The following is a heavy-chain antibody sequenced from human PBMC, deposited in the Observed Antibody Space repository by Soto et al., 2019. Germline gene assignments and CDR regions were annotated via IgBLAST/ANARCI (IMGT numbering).Heavy chain of an antibody. CDR1: VYSISSGDY. J-gene: IGHJ4*02. CDR3: ASIGGSRRSLSYFAY. CDR2: IYHSGST. D-gene: IGHD1-26*01. V-gene: IGHV4-38-2*01. Sequence: SLTCAVSVYSISSGDYWGWIRQPPGKALEWNGSIYHSGSTSYNPSLKGRVTISVDTTKNQFSLKLSSVTAADTTVYYCASIGGSRRSLSYFAYRGQPTL.